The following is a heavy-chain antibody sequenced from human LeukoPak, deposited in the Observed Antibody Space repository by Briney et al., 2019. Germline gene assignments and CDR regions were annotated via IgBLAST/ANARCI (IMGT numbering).Heavy chain of an antibody. D-gene: IGHD6-19*01. Sequence: GGSLRLSCAASGFTFSSYSMNWVRQAPGKGLEWVSYISSSSSTIYYADSVKGRFTISRDNAKNSLYLQMNSLRAEDTAVYYCARVKSSGWAPIDYWGQGTLVTVSS. CDR3: ARVKSSGWAPIDY. CDR2: ISSSSSTI. CDR1: GFTFSSYS. J-gene: IGHJ4*02. V-gene: IGHV3-48*04.